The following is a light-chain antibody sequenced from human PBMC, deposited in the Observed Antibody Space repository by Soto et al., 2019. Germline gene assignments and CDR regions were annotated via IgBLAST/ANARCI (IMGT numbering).Light chain of an antibody. CDR2: DAS. CDR3: QQYNNWPMWT. V-gene: IGKV3D-15*01. CDR1: DTVNIY. Sequence: EIVLTQSPGTLSLSPGERATLSCRASDTVNIYLAWYQQKPGQAPRLLIYDASNRATGIPARFSGSGSGTEFTLTINSLQPEDFAVYYCQQYNNWPMWTFGQGTKVDIK. J-gene: IGKJ1*01.